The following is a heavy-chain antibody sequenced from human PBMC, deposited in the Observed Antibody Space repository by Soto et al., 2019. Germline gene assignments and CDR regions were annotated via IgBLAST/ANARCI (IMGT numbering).Heavy chain of an antibody. J-gene: IGHJ6*02. CDR3: ARDXNDSSAYYHHYYYGMDV. CDR2: INAGNGNT. D-gene: IGHD3-22*01. Sequence: SVKVSCKASGYTFTIYGIHWVLQAPGQRLELTGWINAGNGNTKYSEKFQGRVTITRDTSASTAYLELSSLRSEDTAVYYCARDXNDSSAYYHHYYYGMDVWGQGTTVTVSS. CDR1: GYTFTIYG. V-gene: IGHV1-3*01.